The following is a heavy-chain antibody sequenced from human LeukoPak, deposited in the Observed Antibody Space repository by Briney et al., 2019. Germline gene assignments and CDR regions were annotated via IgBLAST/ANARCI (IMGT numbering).Heavy chain of an antibody. Sequence: PGGSLRLSCAASGXTFNNAWVNWVRQAPGKGLEWVGHIKSKADGGTTDFAAPVKGRFTISRDDSKNTLYLQMNSLQTEDTAVYYCTYRGTSFDFWGQGTLVTVSS. CDR1: GXTFNNAW. CDR2: IKSKADGGTT. CDR3: TYRGTSFDF. V-gene: IGHV3-15*05. D-gene: IGHD1-26*01. J-gene: IGHJ4*02.